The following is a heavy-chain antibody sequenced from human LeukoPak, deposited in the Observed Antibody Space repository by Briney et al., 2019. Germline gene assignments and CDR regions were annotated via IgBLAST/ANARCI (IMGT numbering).Heavy chain of an antibody. J-gene: IGHJ6*03. CDR1: GYTFTGYY. D-gene: IGHD3-22*01. CDR2: INPNSGGT. Sequence: ASVEVFCKASGYTFTGYYMHWVRQAPGQGLEWMGWINPNSGGTNYAQKFQGRVTMTRDTSISTAYMELSRLRSDDTAVYYCARDDYDSTGYYRAQSSYYYMDVWGKRTTVTVSS. V-gene: IGHV1-2*02. CDR3: ARDDYDSTGYYRAQSSYYYMDV.